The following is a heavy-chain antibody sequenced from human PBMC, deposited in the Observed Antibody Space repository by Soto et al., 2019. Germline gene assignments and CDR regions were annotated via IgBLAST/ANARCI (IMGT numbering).Heavy chain of an antibody. CDR2: ISYDGSNK. V-gene: IGHV3-30*18. CDR3: AKERCRRFGVKYYFDD. J-gene: IGHJ4*02. D-gene: IGHD3-10*01. Sequence: GGSLRLSCAASGFTFSSYGMHWFRQAPGKGLEWAAVISYDGSNKYYADSVKGRFTISRDNSKNTLYLQMNSLRAEDTAVYYCAKERCRRFGVKYYFDDWCQGTLVTVVS. CDR1: GFTFSSYG.